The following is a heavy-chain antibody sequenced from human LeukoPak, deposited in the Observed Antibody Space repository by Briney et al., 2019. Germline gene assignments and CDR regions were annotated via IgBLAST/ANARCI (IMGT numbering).Heavy chain of an antibody. D-gene: IGHD1-14*01. J-gene: IGHJ4*02. Sequence: PGGSLRLSCAASGFTFSSYGMHWVRQAPGKGLEWVAIIWYDGSSKYYADSVRGRFTISRDNSKNTLYLQMNSLRVEDTAMYYCAGGEPYVYWGQGTLVTVSS. CDR1: GFTFSSYG. CDR2: IWYDGSSK. V-gene: IGHV3-33*08. CDR3: AGGEPYVY.